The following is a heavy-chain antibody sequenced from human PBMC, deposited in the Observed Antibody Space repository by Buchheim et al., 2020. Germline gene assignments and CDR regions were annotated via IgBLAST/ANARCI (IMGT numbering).Heavy chain of an antibody. Sequence: EVQLLESGGGLVQPGGSLRLSCAASGFTFSSYAMSWVRQVPGKGLEWVSAITDGGRTYYADSVTGRFTISRDNSQNTLYLQMNSLRAEDTAVYYCAKDGRPYSSSWFDCWGQGTL. V-gene: IGHV3-23*01. J-gene: IGHJ4*02. CDR2: ITDGGRT. CDR1: GFTFSSYA. D-gene: IGHD6-13*01. CDR3: AKDGRPYSSSWFDC.